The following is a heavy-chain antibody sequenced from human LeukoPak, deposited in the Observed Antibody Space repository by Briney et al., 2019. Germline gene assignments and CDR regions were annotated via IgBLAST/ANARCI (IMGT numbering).Heavy chain of an antibody. V-gene: IGHV3-7*01. CDR3: ATHLLYDFWSGYPDY. CDR1: GFTFSSYA. D-gene: IGHD3-3*01. CDR2: IKQDGSER. J-gene: IGHJ4*02. Sequence: GGSLRLSCAASGFTFSSYAMHWVRQAPGKGLEWVANIKQDGSERYYVDSVKGRFTISRDNAKNSLYLQMNSLRAEDTAVYYCATHLLYDFWSGYPDYWGQGTLVTVSS.